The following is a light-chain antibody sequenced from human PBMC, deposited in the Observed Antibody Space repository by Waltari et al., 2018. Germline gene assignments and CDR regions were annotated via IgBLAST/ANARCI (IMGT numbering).Light chain of an antibody. CDR2: GAS. CDR1: QTIRSNY. V-gene: IGKV3-20*01. J-gene: IGKJ1*01. Sequence: IVLTQSPGTLSLSPGERATLSCRASQTIRSNYLAWYQQKPGQAPRLLIYGASSRATGIPERFSGSGSGADFTLTISRLEPEDFAVYYCHQYHSSSWTFGQGTKVEIK. CDR3: HQYHSSSWT.